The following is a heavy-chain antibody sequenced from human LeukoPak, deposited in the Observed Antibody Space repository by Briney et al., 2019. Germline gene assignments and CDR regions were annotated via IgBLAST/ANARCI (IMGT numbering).Heavy chain of an antibody. V-gene: IGHV4-59*01. CDR2: VYFSGST. CDR1: GGSISSCY. Sequence: SETLSLTCTVSGGSISSCYWSWIRQPPAKGMEWVGYVYFSGSTNYNPSLTRRFTIPVDTSKNQYPLPLSSVSAAPTAAYFCARDFRSEGAFDIWGQGTMVTVS. D-gene: IGHD3-3*01. CDR3: ARDFRSEGAFDI. J-gene: IGHJ3*02.